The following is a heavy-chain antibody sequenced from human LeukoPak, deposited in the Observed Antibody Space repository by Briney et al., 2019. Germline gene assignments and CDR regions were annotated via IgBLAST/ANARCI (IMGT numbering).Heavy chain of an antibody. D-gene: IGHD6-13*01. CDR2: IYPGDSDT. J-gene: IGHJ4*02. CDR1: GYSFNNYW. Sequence: GESLKISCKASGYSFNNYWIGLVRQMPGKGLEWMGIIYPGDSDTRYSPSFQGQVTISADKSISTAYLQWSSLKASDTAMYYCARLLVPGIAAAGYYFDLLGQGNLVTVSS. CDR3: ARLLVPGIAAAGYYFDL. V-gene: IGHV5-51*01.